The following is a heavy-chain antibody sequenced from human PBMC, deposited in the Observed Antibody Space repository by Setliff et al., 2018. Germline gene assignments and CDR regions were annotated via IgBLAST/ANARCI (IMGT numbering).Heavy chain of an antibody. CDR3: TRSSSYGMRYWFDS. J-gene: IGHJ5*01. D-gene: IGHD2-2*01. CDR2: INPNSGGT. CDR1: GFGFTTFG. V-gene: IGHV1-2*02. Sequence: ASVKVSCKTSGFGFTTFGFSWVRQAPGQGLEWMGWINPNSGGTNYAQKFQGRVTMTRDTSISTAYMDLSRLRSDDTAVYYCTRSSSYGMRYWFDSWGQGPLVTVSS.